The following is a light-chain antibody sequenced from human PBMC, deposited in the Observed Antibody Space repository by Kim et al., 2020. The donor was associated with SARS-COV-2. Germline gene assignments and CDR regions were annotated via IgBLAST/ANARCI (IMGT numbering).Light chain of an antibody. V-gene: IGKV3-15*01. Sequence: EIVMTQSPATLSVSPGERATLSCRASQSISSNLAWYQQKPGQAPTLLIYGASTRATDIPVRFSGSGSGTEFTLTISGLQSGDFVVYYCQQYHNMQTVGQGTKLEI. J-gene: IGKJ2*01. CDR3: QQYHNMQT. CDR2: GAS. CDR1: QSISSN.